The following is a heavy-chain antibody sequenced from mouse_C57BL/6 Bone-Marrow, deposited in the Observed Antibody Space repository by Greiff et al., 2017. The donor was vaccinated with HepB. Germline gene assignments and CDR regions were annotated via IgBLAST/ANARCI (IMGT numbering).Heavy chain of an antibody. CDR1: GYTFTSYW. D-gene: IGHD2-1*01. CDR2: IDPSDSYT. J-gene: IGHJ2*01. Sequence: QVHVKQPGAELVMPGASVKLSCKASGYTFTSYWMHWVKQRPGQGLEWIGEIDPSDSYTNYNQKFKGKSTLTVDKSSSTAYMQLSSLTSEDSAVYYCARVGYGNSYDYWGQGTTLTVSS. V-gene: IGHV1-69*01. CDR3: ARVGYGNSYDY.